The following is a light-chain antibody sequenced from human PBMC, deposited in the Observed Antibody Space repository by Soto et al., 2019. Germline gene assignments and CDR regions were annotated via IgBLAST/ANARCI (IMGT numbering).Light chain of an antibody. V-gene: IGKV3-15*01. CDR1: QSVSNN. J-gene: IGKJ1*01. CDR3: QQYNNWPRT. CDR2: DAS. Sequence: EIVLTQSPGTLSLSPGERATLSCGASQSVSNNYLAWYQQKPGQAPRLLIYDASTRATGIPARFSGSGSGTEFTLTISSPQSEDFAVYYCQQYNNWPRTFGQGTKVDIK.